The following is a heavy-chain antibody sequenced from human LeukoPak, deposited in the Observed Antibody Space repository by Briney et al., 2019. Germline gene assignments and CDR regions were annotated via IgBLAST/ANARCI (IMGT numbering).Heavy chain of an antibody. D-gene: IGHD3-10*01. CDR2: INPNSGGT. J-gene: IGHJ6*03. CDR3: ARDVAGSYYPYYYYYYMDV. Sequence: ASVKVSCKASGYTFTSYGISWVRQAPGQGLEWMGWINPNSGGTNYAQKFQGRVTMTRDTSISTAYMELSRLRSDDTAVYYCARDVAGSYYPYYYYYYMDVWGKGTTVTISS. CDR1: GYTFTSYG. V-gene: IGHV1-2*02.